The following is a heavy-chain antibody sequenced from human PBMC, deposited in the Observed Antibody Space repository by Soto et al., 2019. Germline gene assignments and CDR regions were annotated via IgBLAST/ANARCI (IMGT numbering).Heavy chain of an antibody. D-gene: IGHD5-12*01. CDR3: ARHGDLVGMATITYGGGARYYFDY. Sequence: SETLSLTCTVSGGSISSSSYYWGWIRQPPGKGLEWIGSIYYSGSTYYNPSLKSRVTISVDTSKNQFSLKLSSVTAADTAVYYCARHGDLVGMATITYGGGARYYFDYWGQGTLVTVSS. CDR1: GGSISSSSYY. V-gene: IGHV4-39*01. J-gene: IGHJ4*02. CDR2: IYYSGST.